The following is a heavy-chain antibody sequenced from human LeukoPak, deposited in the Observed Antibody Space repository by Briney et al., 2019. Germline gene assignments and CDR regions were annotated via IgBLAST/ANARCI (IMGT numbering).Heavy chain of an antibody. CDR3: ARDRDYSNTERGFDY. Sequence: ASLKVSCKTSVYTFTDYYIHWVRQAPGQGLEWMGWINPNSGETNSAQKFQGRVTMTGDTSISTAYMELRRVTSDDTAVYYCARDRDYSNTERGFDYWGQGTLVTVSS. D-gene: IGHD4-11*01. CDR2: INPNSGET. V-gene: IGHV1-2*02. CDR1: VYTFTDYY. J-gene: IGHJ4*02.